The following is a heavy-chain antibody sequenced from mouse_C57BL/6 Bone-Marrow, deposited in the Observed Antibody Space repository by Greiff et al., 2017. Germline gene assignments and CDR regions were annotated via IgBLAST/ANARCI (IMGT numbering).Heavy chain of an antibody. CDR1: GYTFTSYW. D-gene: IGHD4-1*01. CDR3: ARSGHVGRSFDY. J-gene: IGHJ2*03. Sequence: QVQLQQPGAELVKPGASVKMSCKASGYTFTSYWITWVKQRPGQGLEWIGDIYPTSGRTNYNEKFKSKAILTVDTSSNTAYMQLSSLTSEDSAVFYCARSGHVGRSFDYGGQGTSPTVSA. CDR2: IYPTSGRT. V-gene: IGHV1-55*01.